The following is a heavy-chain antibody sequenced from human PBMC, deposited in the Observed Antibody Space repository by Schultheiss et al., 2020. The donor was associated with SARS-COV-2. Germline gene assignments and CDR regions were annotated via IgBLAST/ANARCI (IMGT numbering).Heavy chain of an antibody. V-gene: IGHV4-59*12. CDR3: ARDTNLARGWFDP. CDR1: GGSISSYY. Sequence: SETLSLTCTISGGSISSYYWSWIRQPPGKGLEWIGYIYYSGSTYYTPSLKSRVTISVDTSKNQFSLKVSSVTAADTAVYYCARDTNLARGWFDPWGQGTLVTVSS. CDR2: IYYSGST. D-gene: IGHD1-14*01. J-gene: IGHJ5*02.